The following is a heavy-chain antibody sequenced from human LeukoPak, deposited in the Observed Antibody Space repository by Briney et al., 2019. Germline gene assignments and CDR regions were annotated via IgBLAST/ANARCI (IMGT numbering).Heavy chain of an antibody. Sequence: GGSLRLSCAASGFTFSSYTMSWVRQAPGKGLEWVSTISASGGNTFYADSVKGRFTVSRDNSKNTLHLQMNSLRAEDTAVYYCAKDGRVEQQLYYFDYWGQGALVTVSS. V-gene: IGHV3-23*01. D-gene: IGHD6-13*01. CDR3: AKDGRVEQQLYYFDY. CDR1: GFTFSSYT. CDR2: ISASGGNT. J-gene: IGHJ4*02.